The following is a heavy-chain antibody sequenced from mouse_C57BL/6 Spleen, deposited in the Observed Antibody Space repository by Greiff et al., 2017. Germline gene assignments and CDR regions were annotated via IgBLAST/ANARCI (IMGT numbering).Heavy chain of an antibody. Sequence: VQVVESGPELVKPGASVKISCKASGYAFSSSWMNWVKQRPGKGLEWIGRIYPGDGDTNYNGKFKGKATLTADKSSSTAYMQLSSLTSEDSAVYFCARNLLGGYFDYWGQGTTLTVSS. D-gene: IGHD2-10*01. CDR2: IYPGDGDT. V-gene: IGHV1-82*01. CDR1: GYAFSSSW. J-gene: IGHJ2*01. CDR3: ARNLLGGYFDY.